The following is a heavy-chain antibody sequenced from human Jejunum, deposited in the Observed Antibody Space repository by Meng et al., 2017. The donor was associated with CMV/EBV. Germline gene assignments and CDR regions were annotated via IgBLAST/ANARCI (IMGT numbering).Heavy chain of an antibody. CDR3: ARLYCSGGSCYTIDY. Sequence: VRRGQLGAELKERGASGQVSCGASGYTFRRYCIHWVRPAPGQGLEWMGWINTDTGKPTYAQGFTGRFVFSLDTSVSTAYLQISSLKAADTAVYYCARLYCSGGSCYTIDYWGQGTLVTVSS. CDR2: INTDTGKP. J-gene: IGHJ4*02. CDR1: GYTFRRYC. D-gene: IGHD2-15*01. V-gene: IGHV7-4-1*02.